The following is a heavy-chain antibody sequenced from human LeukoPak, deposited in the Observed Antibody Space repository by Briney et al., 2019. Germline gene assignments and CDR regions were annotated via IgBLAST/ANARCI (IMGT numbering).Heavy chain of an antibody. CDR2: IIPIFGTA. V-gene: IGHV1-69*01. D-gene: IGHD1-1*01. CDR3: ARDFKGMTTIDY. Sequence: SVKVSCKASGGTFSSYAISWVRQAPGQGLEWMGGIIPIFGTANYAQKFQGRVTITADESTSTAYMELSSLRSEDTAVYYCARDFKGMTTIDYWGQGTLVTVSS. J-gene: IGHJ4*02. CDR1: GGTFSSYA.